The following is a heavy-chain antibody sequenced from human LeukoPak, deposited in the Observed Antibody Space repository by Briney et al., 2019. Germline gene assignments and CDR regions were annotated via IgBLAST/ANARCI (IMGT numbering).Heavy chain of an antibody. CDR2: INHSGST. CDR1: GGSFSGYY. D-gene: IGHD6-13*01. V-gene: IGHV4-34*01. J-gene: IGHJ4*02. CDR3: ARGSRPRTLPHLFIAAAGTFDY. Sequence: SETLSLTCAVYGGSFSGYYWSWIRQPPGKGLEWIGEINHSGSTNYNPSLKSRVTISVDTSKNQFSLKLSSVTAADTAVYYCARGSRPRTLPHLFIAAAGTFDYWGQGTLVTVSS.